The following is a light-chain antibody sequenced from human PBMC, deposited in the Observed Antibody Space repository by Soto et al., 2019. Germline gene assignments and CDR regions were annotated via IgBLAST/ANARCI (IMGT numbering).Light chain of an antibody. CDR2: EVT. V-gene: IGLV2-14*01. CDR3: SSKRDSSTLFA. CDR1: SSDVGAYNY. Sequence: QSALTQPASVSGSPGQSITISCTGTSSDVGAYNYVSWYQHHPGKVPKLLIYEVTNRPSGVSDRFSGSKSGNTASLTISGLQAEDEADYYCSSKRDSSTLFAFGTGTKATVL. J-gene: IGLJ1*01.